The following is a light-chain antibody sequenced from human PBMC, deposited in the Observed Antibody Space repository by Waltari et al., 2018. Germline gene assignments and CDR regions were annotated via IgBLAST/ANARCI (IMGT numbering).Light chain of an antibody. CDR2: GAS. CDR3: QQRSNWPLT. Sequence: EIVLTQSPDTLSLSPGERATLSCRASPRVSSYLAWYQQKRVQAPRLRIYGASNRATGIPARFSGSGSGTDFTLTISTLEPEDFAVYYCQQRSNWPLTFGGGTKVEIK. J-gene: IGKJ4*01. CDR1: PRVSSY. V-gene: IGKV3-11*01.